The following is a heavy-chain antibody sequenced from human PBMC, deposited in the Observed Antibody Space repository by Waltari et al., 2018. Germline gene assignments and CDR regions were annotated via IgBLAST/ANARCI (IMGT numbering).Heavy chain of an antibody. CDR2: ISYDGSNK. CDR3: AKDQPRELLSSPKHLMDAFDI. D-gene: IGHD1-26*01. V-gene: IGHV3-30*18. CDR1: GFTFSSYG. Sequence: QVQLVESGGGVVQPGRSLRLSCAASGFTFSSYGMHWVRQAPGKGLDWVAVISYDGSNKYYADSVKGQFTISRDNSKNTLYLQMNSLRAEDTAVYYCAKDQPRELLSSPKHLMDAFDIWGQGTMVTVSS. J-gene: IGHJ3*02.